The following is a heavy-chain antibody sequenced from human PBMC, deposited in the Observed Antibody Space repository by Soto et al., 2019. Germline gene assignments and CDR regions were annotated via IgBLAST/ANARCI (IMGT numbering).Heavy chain of an antibody. Sequence: EAGPTLVNPTQTLTLTCTFSGFSLSTSGMGVSWIRQPPGKALEWLALIDWDDDKYYSTSLKTRLTISKHTSKNQVVLTMTNMDPVDTATYYCARSSRLYCSSTSCSYYYGMDVWGQGTTVTV. D-gene: IGHD2-2*01. J-gene: IGHJ6*02. CDR3: ARSSRLYCSSTSCSYYYGMDV. CDR1: GFSLSTSGMG. CDR2: IDWDDDK. V-gene: IGHV2-70*01.